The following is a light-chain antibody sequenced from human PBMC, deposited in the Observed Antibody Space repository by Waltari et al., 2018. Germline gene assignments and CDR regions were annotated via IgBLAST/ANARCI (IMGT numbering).Light chain of an antibody. J-gene: IGKJ1*01. CDR1: ESVGSNQ. CDR2: GAS. Sequence: DIVLTQSPGTLSLSPGERVTLFCKARESVGSNQLAWYQQKPGQTPRLLVYGASTRATGIPDRFSGGGSGTYLTFIISRLAPEDSALYYCQQYAGSPRTFGQGTKVEIK. CDR3: QQYAGSPRT. V-gene: IGKV3-20*01.